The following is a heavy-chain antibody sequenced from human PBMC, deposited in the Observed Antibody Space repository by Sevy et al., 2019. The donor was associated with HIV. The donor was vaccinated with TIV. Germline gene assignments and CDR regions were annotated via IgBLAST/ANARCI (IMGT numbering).Heavy chain of an antibody. D-gene: IGHD3-3*01. V-gene: IGHV4-39*01. J-gene: IGHJ6*02. CDR3: ARHYDFWSGYSSYYGMDV. Sequence: SETLSLTCTVSGGSISSSSYYWGWIRQPPGKGLEWIGSIYYSGSTYYNPSLKSRVTISVDTSKNRFSLRLSSVTAADTAVYYCARHYDFWSGYSSYYGMDVWGQGTTVTVSS. CDR2: IYYSGST. CDR1: GGSISSSSYY.